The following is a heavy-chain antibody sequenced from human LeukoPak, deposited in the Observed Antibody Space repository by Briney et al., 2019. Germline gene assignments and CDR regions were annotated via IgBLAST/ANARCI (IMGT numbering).Heavy chain of an antibody. CDR1: GYIFIDYE. CDR3: ARGCYMDV. CDR2: MNPKSGDT. Sequence: GASVKVSCKASGYIFIDYEINWVRQATGQGLEWMGWMNPKSGDTGYEQKFKGRVTITRDSSIRTVYMELSSLRSEDTALYYCARGCYMDVWGKGTTVTVSS. V-gene: IGHV1-8*03. J-gene: IGHJ6*03.